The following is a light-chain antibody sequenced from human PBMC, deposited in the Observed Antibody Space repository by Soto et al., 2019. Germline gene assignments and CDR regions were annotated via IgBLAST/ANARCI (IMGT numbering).Light chain of an antibody. J-gene: IGLJ1*01. CDR3: SSFTSRFTFNYI. CDR2: EVS. CDR1: SSDVGNYKY. V-gene: IGLV2-14*01. Sequence: QSALTQPASVSGSPGQSITISCTGTSSDVGNYKYVSWYQQHPGKAPKLMIYEVSNRPSGVSNRFSGSKSGNTASLTISGLQAEDDADYYCSSFTSRFTFNYIFGTGTKVTVL.